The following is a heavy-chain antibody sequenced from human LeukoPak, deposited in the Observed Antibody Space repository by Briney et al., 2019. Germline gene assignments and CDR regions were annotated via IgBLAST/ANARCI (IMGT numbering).Heavy chain of an antibody. Sequence: ASVKVSCKASGYTFTGYYMHWVRQAPGQGLEWMGWINPNSGGTNYAQKFQGRVNMTRDTSISTAYMELSRLRSDDTAVYYCARVPSYYDFWSGYLSFDYWGQGTLVTVSS. D-gene: IGHD3-3*01. V-gene: IGHV1-2*02. CDR3: ARVPSYYDFWSGYLSFDY. CDR1: GYTFTGYY. J-gene: IGHJ4*02. CDR2: INPNSGGT.